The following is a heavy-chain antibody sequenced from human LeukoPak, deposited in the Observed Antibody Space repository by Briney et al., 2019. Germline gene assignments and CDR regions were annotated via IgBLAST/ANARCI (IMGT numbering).Heavy chain of an antibody. CDR3: ARSPPRSITGMFAPYYFDY. CDR2: IYSGGST. CDR1: GFTVSSNY. Sequence: GESLRLSCAASGFTVSSNYMSWVRQAPGKGLEWVSVIYSGGSTYYADSVKGRFTISRDNSKNTLYLQMNSLRAEDTAVYYCARSPPRSITGMFAPYYFDYWGQGTLVTVSS. J-gene: IGHJ4*02. D-gene: IGHD1-20*01. V-gene: IGHV3-66*02.